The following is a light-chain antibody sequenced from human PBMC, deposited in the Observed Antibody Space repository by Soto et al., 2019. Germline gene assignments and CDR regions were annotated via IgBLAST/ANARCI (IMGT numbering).Light chain of an antibody. J-gene: IGKJ3*01. CDR1: QSVSSSY. Sequence: EIVLTQSPGTLSLSPGERATLSCRASQSVSSSYLAWYQQKPGQTPRLLFYGASSRATGIPDRFSGSVSGTGFTLTISRLEPGDFAGYYCQQYGSAPFTFGPGTTGDLK. CDR3: QQYGSAPFT. CDR2: GAS. V-gene: IGKV3-20*01.